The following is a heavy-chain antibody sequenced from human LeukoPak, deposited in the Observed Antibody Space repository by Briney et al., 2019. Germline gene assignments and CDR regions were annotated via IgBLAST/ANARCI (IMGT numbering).Heavy chain of an antibody. CDR3: ARLFNYDILTGYSPPGYYYGMDV. J-gene: IGHJ6*02. Sequence: GSSVKVSCKASGGTFSSYAISWVRQAPGQGREWMGGIIPIFGTANYAQKFQGRVTITADESTSTAYMELSSLRSEDTAVYYCARLFNYDILTGYSPPGYYYGMDVLGQGTTVTVSS. V-gene: IGHV1-69*01. CDR2: IIPIFGTA. D-gene: IGHD3-9*01. CDR1: GGTFSSYA.